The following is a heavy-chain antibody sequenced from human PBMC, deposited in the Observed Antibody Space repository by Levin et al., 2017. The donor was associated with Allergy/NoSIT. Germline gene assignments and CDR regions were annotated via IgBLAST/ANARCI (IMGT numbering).Heavy chain of an antibody. CDR3: ARDYKFDS. D-gene: IGHD3-10*01. Sequence: SQTLSLTCTVSGGSISNYYWSWVRPPPGKGLEWIGYVFHTGSTNYNPSLSSRLTISVDTSRNQFSLRLSSVTAADTAIYYCARDYKFDSWGQGTLVTVSS. J-gene: IGHJ5*01. CDR2: VFHTGST. V-gene: IGHV4-59*01. CDR1: GGSISNYY.